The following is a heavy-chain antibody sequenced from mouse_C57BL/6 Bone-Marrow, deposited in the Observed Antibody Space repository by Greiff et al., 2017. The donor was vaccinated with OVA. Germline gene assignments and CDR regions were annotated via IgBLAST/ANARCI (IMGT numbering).Heavy chain of an antibody. CDR1: GYTFTSYW. CDR2: IDPSDSYT. CDR3: ARSQTAQAPFAY. Sequence: VQLQQSGAELVMPGASVKLSCKASGYTFTSYWMHWVKQRPGQGLEWIGEIDPSDSYTNYNQKFKGKSTLTVDKSSSTAYMQLSSLTSEDSAVYYCARSQTAQAPFAYWGQGTLVTVSA. D-gene: IGHD3-2*02. V-gene: IGHV1-69*01. J-gene: IGHJ3*01.